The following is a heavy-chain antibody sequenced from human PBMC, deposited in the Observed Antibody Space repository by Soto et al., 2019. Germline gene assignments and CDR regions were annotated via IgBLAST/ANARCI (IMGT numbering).Heavy chain of an antibody. CDR3: SRGRSYRAGISFGRRMDV. CDR2: TFVTGAT. J-gene: IGHJ6*02. Sequence: QVQLQESGPGLVKSSETLSLICFVSGEALGSGQSYWNWIRQAPGKVMEWIGQTFVTGATKYSASLKIPSPLSVYTSKSQIALTLTSVAASDSATYFCSRGRSYRAGISFGRRMDVWGQGTTVTVSS. CDR1: GEALGSGQSY. D-gene: IGHD3-16*01. V-gene: IGHV4-61*01.